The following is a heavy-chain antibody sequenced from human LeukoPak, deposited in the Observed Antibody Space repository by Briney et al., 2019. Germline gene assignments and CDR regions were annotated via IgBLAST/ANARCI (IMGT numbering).Heavy chain of an antibody. CDR2: ISPYNGNT. D-gene: IGHD1-26*01. CDR3: AREESIGRYQFLHEY. CDR1: GYTFTTYA. V-gene: IGHV1-18*01. Sequence: ASVKVSCKASGYTFTTYAINWVRQAPGQGLEWMGWISPYNGNTKYLQKFQGRVTMTTDTSTSTASMEVRSLRSDDTAVYYCAREESIGRYQFLHEYWGQGTLVTVSS. J-gene: IGHJ4*02.